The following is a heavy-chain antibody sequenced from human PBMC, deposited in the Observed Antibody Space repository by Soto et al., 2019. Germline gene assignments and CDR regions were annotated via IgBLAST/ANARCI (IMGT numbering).Heavy chain of an antibody. V-gene: IGHV3-23*01. CDR3: AKDRSRGYSYGYFDY. J-gene: IGHJ4*02. Sequence: GGSLRLSCAASGFTFSSYAMSWVRQAPGKGLEWVSAISGSGGSTYYADSVKGRFTISRDNSKNTLYLQMNSLRAEDTAVYYCAKDRSRGYSYGYFDYWGQGTLVTVSS. CDR1: GFTFSSYA. D-gene: IGHD5-18*01. CDR2: ISGSGGST.